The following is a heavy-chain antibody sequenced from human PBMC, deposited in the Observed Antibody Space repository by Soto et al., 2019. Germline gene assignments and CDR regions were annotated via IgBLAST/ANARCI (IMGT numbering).Heavy chain of an antibody. Sequence: AGGSLRLSCSASGFTFSNSAMHWVRQTPGRGLQYLAFINSNGRNKFYGDSVKGRFTVSRDNAKNTLYLQMSSLRVDDTARYFCVRASEPHPYGSGSYPHYWGPGTQVTVSS. J-gene: IGHJ4*01. CDR2: INSNGRNK. CDR1: GFTFSNSA. V-gene: IGHV3-64D*06. D-gene: IGHD3-10*01. CDR3: VRASEPHPYGSGSYPHY.